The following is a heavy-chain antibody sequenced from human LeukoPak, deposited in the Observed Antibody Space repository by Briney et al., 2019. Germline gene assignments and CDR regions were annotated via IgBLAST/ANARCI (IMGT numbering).Heavy chain of an antibody. CDR3: AKGGAGYCSGGDCYSFDP. D-gene: IGHD2-15*01. CDR1: GFTFSSYA. Sequence: GGSLRLSCAASGFTFSSYAMSWVRQAPGKGLEWVSGISNSGSSTYYADSVKGRLTISRDNSKNTLYLQMDSLRAADTAVYYCAKGGAGYCSGGDCYSFDPWGQGTLVTVSS. J-gene: IGHJ5*02. CDR2: ISNSGSST. V-gene: IGHV3-23*01.